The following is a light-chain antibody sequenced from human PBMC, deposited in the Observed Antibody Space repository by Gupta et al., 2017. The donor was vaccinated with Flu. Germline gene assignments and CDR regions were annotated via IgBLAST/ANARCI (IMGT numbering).Light chain of an antibody. J-gene: IGKJ4*01. CDR3: QQYNSYSSLT. Sequence: SSLSASVGGRVTITCRARQSSSSWLAWYQQKPGEAPKLLIYKASSLESGVPSRSSGSGYGTEFTLTISSLQPDDFATYYCQQYNSYSSLTFGGGTKVEIK. V-gene: IGKV1-5*03. CDR1: QSSSSW. CDR2: KAS.